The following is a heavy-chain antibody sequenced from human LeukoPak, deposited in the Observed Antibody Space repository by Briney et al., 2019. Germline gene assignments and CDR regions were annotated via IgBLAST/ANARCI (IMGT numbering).Heavy chain of an antibody. J-gene: IGHJ4*02. Sequence: GGSLRLSCAASGFTFSSYAMSWVRQAPGKGLEWVSAISGSGGSTYYADSVKGRFTISRDNSRNTLYLQMNSLRAEDTAVYYCAKDPDGDYLEGFDYWGQGTLVTVSS. CDR1: GFTFSSYA. CDR2: ISGSGGST. D-gene: IGHD4-17*01. CDR3: AKDPDGDYLEGFDY. V-gene: IGHV3-23*01.